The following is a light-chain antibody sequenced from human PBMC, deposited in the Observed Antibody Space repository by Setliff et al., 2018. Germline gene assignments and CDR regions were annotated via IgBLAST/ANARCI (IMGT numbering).Light chain of an antibody. J-gene: IGKJ5*01. CDR1: HSVSTN. CDR2: GTS. V-gene: IGKV3D-15*03. Sequence: GTLSVSPGETATLSCRASHSVSTNVAWFQQKPGQAPRLLIYGTSIRATGIPDRFRGRGSGTQFTLTINILQSEDFAIYYCQYYNSWPPIAFGQGTRL. CDR3: QYYNSWPPIA.